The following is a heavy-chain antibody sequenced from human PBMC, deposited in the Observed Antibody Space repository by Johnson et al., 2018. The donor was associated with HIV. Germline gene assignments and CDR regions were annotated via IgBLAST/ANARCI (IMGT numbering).Heavy chain of an antibody. D-gene: IGHD2-21*02. CDR3: ARDHRAYCGGDCYSDAFDI. CDR2: ISYDGSNK. CDR1: GFTFSSYA. V-gene: IGHV3-30*14. Sequence: QVQLVESGGGLVQPGRSLRLSCAASGFTFSSYAMHWVRQAPGKGLEWVAVISYDGSNKYYADSVKGRFTISRDNSKNTLYLQMNSLRAEDTAVYYCARDHRAYCGGDCYSDAFDIWGQGTMVTVSS. J-gene: IGHJ3*02.